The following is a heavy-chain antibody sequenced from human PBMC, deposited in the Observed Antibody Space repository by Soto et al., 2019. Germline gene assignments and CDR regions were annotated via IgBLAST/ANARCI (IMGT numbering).Heavy chain of an antibody. D-gene: IGHD4-4*01. Sequence: SVKVSCKASGGTFSSYAISWVRQAPGQGLEWMGGIIPIFGTANYAQKFQGRVTITADESTSTAYMELSSLSSEDTAVYYCASTSVTTTADQYYYYGMDVWGQGTTVTV. V-gene: IGHV1-69*13. J-gene: IGHJ6*02. CDR1: GGTFSSYA. CDR2: IIPIFGTA. CDR3: ASTSVTTTADQYYYYGMDV.